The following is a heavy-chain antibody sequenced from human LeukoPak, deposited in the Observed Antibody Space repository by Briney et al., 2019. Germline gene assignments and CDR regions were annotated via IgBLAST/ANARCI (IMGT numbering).Heavy chain of an antibody. CDR2: ISYDGSNK. J-gene: IGHJ4*02. CDR3: ARDRAAAGLFDY. D-gene: IGHD6-13*01. V-gene: IGHV3-30-3*01. Sequence: GGSLRLSCAASGFTFSSYAMHWVRQAPGKGLEWVAVISYDGSNKYYADSVKGRFTISRDNSKNTLYLQMNSLRAEDTAVYYCARDRAAAGLFDYWGQGTLVTVSS. CDR1: GFTFSSYA.